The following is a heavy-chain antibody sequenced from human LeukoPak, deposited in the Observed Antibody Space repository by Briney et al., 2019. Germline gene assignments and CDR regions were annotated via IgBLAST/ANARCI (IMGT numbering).Heavy chain of an antibody. J-gene: IGHJ4*02. V-gene: IGHV3-30*18. CDR2: ISYDGSNK. D-gene: IGHD2-15*01. CDR3: AKSRVVVVPATLFDY. Sequence: GGSLRLSCAASGFTFSSYGMHWVRQAPGKGLEWVAIISYDGSNKYYADSVKGRFTISRDNSKNTLYLQMNSLRVEDTAVYYCAKSRVVVVPATLFDYSGQGTLVTVSS. CDR1: GFTFSSYG.